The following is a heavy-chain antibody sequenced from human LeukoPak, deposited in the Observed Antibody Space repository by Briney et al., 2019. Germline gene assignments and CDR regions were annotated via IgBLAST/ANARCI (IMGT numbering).Heavy chain of an antibody. V-gene: IGHV4-59*01. Sequence: QVQLQESGPGLVKPSETLSLTCTVSGGSISSYYWSWIRQPPGKGLEWIGYIYYSGSTNYNPSLKSRVTISVDTSENQFSLKLSSVTAADTAVYYCARDTGSYWRWFDPWGQGTLVTVSS. D-gene: IGHD1-26*01. CDR3: ARDTGSYWRWFDP. CDR1: GGSISSYY. J-gene: IGHJ5*02. CDR2: IYYSGST.